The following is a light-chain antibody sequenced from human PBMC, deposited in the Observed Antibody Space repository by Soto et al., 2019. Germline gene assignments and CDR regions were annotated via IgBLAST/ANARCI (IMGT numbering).Light chain of an antibody. CDR3: SSFTIVSTLV. CDR2: EVS. V-gene: IGLV2-14*01. J-gene: IGLJ3*02. CDR1: SSDVGGYNY. Sequence: QSALTQPASVSGSPGQSITISCSGSSSDVGGYNYVSWYQQHPGKAPKVLIYEVSNRPSGVSDRFSGSKSGNTASLTISGLQPEDEADYYCSSFTIVSTLVFGGGTKLTVL.